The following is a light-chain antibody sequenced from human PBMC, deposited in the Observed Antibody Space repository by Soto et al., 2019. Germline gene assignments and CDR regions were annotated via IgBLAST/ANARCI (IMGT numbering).Light chain of an antibody. CDR1: QRISNNW. CDR2: GGV. J-gene: IGKJ2*03. Sequence: EIVLTQSPGALSLSQGEGATLSCRASQRISNNWLAWYQQKPGQAPRLLIYGGVHRAAGIPDRFSGSGSGTDFTLITSALEADDFAVYYCHQYGTTPRSFGQGTMVDVK. V-gene: IGKV3-20*01. CDR3: HQYGTTPRS.